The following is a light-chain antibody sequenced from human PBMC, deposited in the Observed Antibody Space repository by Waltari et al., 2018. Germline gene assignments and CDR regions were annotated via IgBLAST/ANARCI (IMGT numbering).Light chain of an antibody. CDR1: DIGSKS. CDR3: QQYFMTPT. CDR2: DDS. V-gene: IGLV3-21*03. J-gene: IGLJ3*02. Sequence: SYVLTQPSSVSVAPGKTATITCGGSDIGSKSVHWLQQKPGQAPVLVVSDDSDRPSGIPERFSGGGSGTDFTLTISSLQAEDVAVYYCQQYFMTPTFGQGT.